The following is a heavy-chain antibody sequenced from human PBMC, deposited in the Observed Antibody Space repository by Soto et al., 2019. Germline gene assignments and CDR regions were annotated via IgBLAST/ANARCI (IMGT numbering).Heavy chain of an antibody. V-gene: IGHV3-48*03. J-gene: IGHJ3*01. CDR1: GFTFSSYE. Sequence: PGGSLRLSCAASGFTFSSYEMNWVRQAPGRGLQWVSYISTSGTTIYYADSVKGRFTVSRDNAKNSLYLQMNNLRAEDTAVYFCARDATFYHSGGHPAHDAIVLSGQGTIVTVSS. D-gene: IGHD3-22*01. CDR2: ISTSGTTI. CDR3: ARDATFYHSGGHPAHDAIVL.